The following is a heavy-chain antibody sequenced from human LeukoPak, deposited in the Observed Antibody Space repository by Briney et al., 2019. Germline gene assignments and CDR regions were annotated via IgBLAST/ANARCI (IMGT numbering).Heavy chain of an antibody. CDR3: ASQLDDYYDSTGYYTSFIDY. D-gene: IGHD3-22*01. Sequence: SETLSLTCTVSGDSISSNSYYWGWIRQPPGKGLEWVGSIYYSGNPFYNPSLKSRVTISVDPSKNQFSLSLDSVTAADTAVYYCASQLDDYYDSTGYYTSFIDYWGPGTLVTVSS. CDR1: GDSISSNSYY. V-gene: IGHV4-39*01. J-gene: IGHJ4*02. CDR2: IYYSGNP.